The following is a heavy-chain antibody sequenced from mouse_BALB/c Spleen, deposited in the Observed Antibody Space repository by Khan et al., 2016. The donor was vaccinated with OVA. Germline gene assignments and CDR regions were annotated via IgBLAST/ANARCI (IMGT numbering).Heavy chain of an antibody. CDR3: IRSTINA. CDR2: TDPANGNT. V-gene: IGHV14-3*02. D-gene: IGHD1-3*01. Sequence: EVKLEQSGAELVKPAASLKLSCTASGYNIKDIYIHWVKQRPEKGLERIRRTDPANGNTKYDPKFQGKATITADTSSNTAYLQLSSLTSEDTAVYYYIRSTINAWGQGTTLTVSS. J-gene: IGHJ2*01. CDR1: GYNIKDIY.